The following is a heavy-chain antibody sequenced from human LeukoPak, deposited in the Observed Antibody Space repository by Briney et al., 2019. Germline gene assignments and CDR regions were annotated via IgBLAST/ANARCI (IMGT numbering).Heavy chain of an antibody. CDR3: AKDIRRYFDWLLPGTFDY. CDR2: ISWNSGSI. D-gene: IGHD3-9*01. J-gene: IGHJ4*02. V-gene: IGHV3-9*01. CDR1: GFTFDDYA. Sequence: GGSLRLSCAASGFTFDDYAMHWVRQAPGKGLEWVSGISWNSGSIGYADSVKGRFTISRDNAENSLYLQMNSLRAEDTALYYCAKDIRRYFDWLLPGTFDYWGQGTLVTVSS.